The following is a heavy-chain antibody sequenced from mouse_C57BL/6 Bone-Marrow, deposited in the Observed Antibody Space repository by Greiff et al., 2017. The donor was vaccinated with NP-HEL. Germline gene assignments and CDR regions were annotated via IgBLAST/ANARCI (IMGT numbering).Heavy chain of an antibody. J-gene: IGHJ4*01. Sequence: VQGVESGPELVKPGASVKISCKASGYTFTDYYINWVKQRPGQGLEWIGWIYPGSGNTKYNEKFKGKATLTVDTSSSTAYMQLSSLTSEDSAVYFCARSQKPWAMDYWGQGTSVTVSS. CDR1: GYTFTDYY. CDR3: ARSQKPWAMDY. V-gene: IGHV1-84*01. CDR2: IYPGSGNT.